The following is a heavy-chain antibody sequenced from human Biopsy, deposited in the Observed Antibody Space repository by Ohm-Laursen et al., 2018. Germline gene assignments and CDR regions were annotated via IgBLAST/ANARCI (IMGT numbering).Heavy chain of an antibody. J-gene: IGHJ4*02. CDR2: FAPENGKT. V-gene: IGHV1-24*01. Sequence: ATVKISCKVSGYAVTEFSMHWVRQAPGKGLEWMGGFAPENGKTIYAQKFQGRVTMTEDTSTDTAYMELSSLRSEDTAVYYCAADINVWNVNYWGQGTQVSVSS. D-gene: IGHD1-1*01. CDR1: GYAVTEFS. CDR3: AADINVWNVNY.